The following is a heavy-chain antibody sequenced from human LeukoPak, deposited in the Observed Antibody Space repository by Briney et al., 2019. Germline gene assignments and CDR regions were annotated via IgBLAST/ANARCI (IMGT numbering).Heavy chain of an antibody. CDR3: ARGLSGSQLHDAFDI. V-gene: IGHV4-30-2*01. CDR1: GGSISSGGYS. D-gene: IGHD1-26*01. CDR2: IYHSGST. J-gene: IGHJ3*02. Sequence: PSETLSLTCAVSGGSISSGGYSWSWIRQPPGKGLEWIGYIYHSGSTYYNPSLKSRVTISVDRSKNQFSLKLSSVTAADTAVYYCARGLSGSQLHDAFDIWGQGTMVTVSS.